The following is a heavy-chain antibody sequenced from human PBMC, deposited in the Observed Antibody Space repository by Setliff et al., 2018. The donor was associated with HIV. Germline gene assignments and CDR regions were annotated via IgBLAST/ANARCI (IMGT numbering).Heavy chain of an antibody. CDR3: ARVWGCEGGSCSYYYYMDV. V-gene: IGHV1-2*02. CDR1: GYTFTGYF. CDR2: INPNTGGT. Sequence: AASVKVSCKASGYTFTGYFMHWVRQAPGQGLEWMGWINPNTGGTSYAQKFQGRVTMTRDTSISTAYMELNWLRSDDTAVYYCARVWGCEGGSCSYYYYMDVWGKGTTVTRLL. D-gene: IGHD2-15*01. J-gene: IGHJ6*03.